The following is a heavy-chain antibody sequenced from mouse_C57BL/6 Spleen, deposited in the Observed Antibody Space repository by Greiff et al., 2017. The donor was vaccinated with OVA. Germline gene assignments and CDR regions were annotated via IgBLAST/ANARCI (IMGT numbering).Heavy chain of an antibody. D-gene: IGHD2-4*01. CDR1: GYTFTSYW. Sequence: QVQLQQPGAELVRPGSSVKLSCKASGYTFTSYWMDWVKQRPGQGLEWIGNIYPSDSETHYNQKFKDKATLTVDKSSSTAYMQLSSLTSEDSAVYYCAMIYYDYDGPPYWCQGTLVTVSA. CDR2: IYPSDSET. CDR3: AMIYYDYDGPPY. J-gene: IGHJ3*01. V-gene: IGHV1-61*01.